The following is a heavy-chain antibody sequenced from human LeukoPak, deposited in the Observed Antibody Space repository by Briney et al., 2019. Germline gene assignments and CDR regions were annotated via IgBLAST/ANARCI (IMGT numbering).Heavy chain of an antibody. Sequence: SETLSLTCSVSGGSISSSSYYWGWIRQPPGKGLEWIGSIYHSGSTFYNPSLKSRVTISVYTSKNHFSLNLSSVTAADTAVYYCARQSGYYDSSAYFSPFDYWGQGTLVTVSS. J-gene: IGHJ4*02. V-gene: IGHV4-39*01. CDR2: IYHSGST. CDR3: ARQSGYYDSSAYFSPFDY. CDR1: GGSISSSSYY. D-gene: IGHD3-22*01.